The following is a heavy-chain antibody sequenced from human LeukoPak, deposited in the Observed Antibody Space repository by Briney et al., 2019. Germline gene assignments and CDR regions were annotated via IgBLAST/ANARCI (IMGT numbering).Heavy chain of an antibody. CDR1: GFTFNSYG. J-gene: IGHJ5*02. CDR3: ARRNPWFDP. CDR2: IRGSGVST. V-gene: IGHV3-23*01. Sequence: GGSLRLSYAASGFTFNSYGMSCVRQAPGKGLEWVSAIRGSGVSTYYADSVKGRFTISRDNSKNTLYLQMNSLRAEDTAVYYCARRNPWFDPWGQGTLVTVSS.